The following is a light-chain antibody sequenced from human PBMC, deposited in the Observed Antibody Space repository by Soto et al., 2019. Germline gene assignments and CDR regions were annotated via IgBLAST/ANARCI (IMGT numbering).Light chain of an antibody. Sequence: DIPMTQSPSSLSASVGDRVTITCRASQSISSYLNWYQQKPGKAPKLLIYPASSLQSGVPSRFSGSGSGTDFTLTISSLQPEDFATYYCQQSYSTPQTFGQGTKLEIK. V-gene: IGKV1-39*01. CDR1: QSISSY. CDR3: QQSYSTPQT. CDR2: PAS. J-gene: IGKJ2*01.